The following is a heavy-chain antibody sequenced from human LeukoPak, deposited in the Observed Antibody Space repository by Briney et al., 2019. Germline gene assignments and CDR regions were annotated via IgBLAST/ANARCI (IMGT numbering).Heavy chain of an antibody. CDR3: ARRSDSSGWYSYDY. Sequence: GASVKISCKGSGYSFTSYWIGWVRQMPGKGLEWMGIIYPGDSDTRYSPSFQGQVTISADKSISTAYLQWSSLKASDTAMYYCARRSDSSGWYSYDYWGQGTLVTVSS. CDR1: GYSFTSYW. J-gene: IGHJ4*02. CDR2: IYPGDSDT. D-gene: IGHD6-19*01. V-gene: IGHV5-51*01.